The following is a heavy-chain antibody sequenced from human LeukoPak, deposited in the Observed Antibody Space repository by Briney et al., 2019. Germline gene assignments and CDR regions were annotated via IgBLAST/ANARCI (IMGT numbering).Heavy chain of an antibody. Sequence: GGSLRLSCAASGFTFSDYYMSWIRQAPGKGLEWVSYISSSGSTIYYADSVKGRFTISRDNAENSLYLQMNSLRAEDTAVYYCARDHNIVVVPAAISDYWGQGTLVTVSS. CDR1: GFTFSDYY. J-gene: IGHJ4*02. D-gene: IGHD2-2*01. V-gene: IGHV3-11*01. CDR2: ISSSGSTI. CDR3: ARDHNIVVVPAAISDY.